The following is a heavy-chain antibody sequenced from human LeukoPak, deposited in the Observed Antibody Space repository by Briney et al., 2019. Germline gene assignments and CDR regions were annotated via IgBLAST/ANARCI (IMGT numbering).Heavy chain of an antibody. D-gene: IGHD3-10*02. V-gene: IGHV3-48*03. CDR3: AELGITMIGGV. CDR1: GFTFSSYA. CDR2: ISSSGSTI. J-gene: IGHJ6*04. Sequence: GGSLRLSYAASGFTFSSYAMNWVRQAPGKGLEWVSYISSSGSTIYYADSVKGRFTISRDNAKNSLYLQMNSLRAEDTAVYYCAELGITMIGGVWGKGTTVTISS.